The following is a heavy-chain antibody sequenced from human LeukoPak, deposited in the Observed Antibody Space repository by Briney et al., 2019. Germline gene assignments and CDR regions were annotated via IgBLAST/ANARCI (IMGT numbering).Heavy chain of an antibody. J-gene: IGHJ4*02. D-gene: IGHD3-9*01. CDR3: ARRSRLYKHETTGYHDS. CDR2: VFYSGTT. Sequence: PSETLSLTCNVSGDYITTTHYYWAWVRQPPGKGLEWIASVFYSGTTYYNPSLKSRVVISMDTSRKQISLRLSSVTATDTAIYYCARRSRLYKHETTGYHDSWGQGTLVTVSS. CDR1: GDYITTTHYY. V-gene: IGHV4-39*01.